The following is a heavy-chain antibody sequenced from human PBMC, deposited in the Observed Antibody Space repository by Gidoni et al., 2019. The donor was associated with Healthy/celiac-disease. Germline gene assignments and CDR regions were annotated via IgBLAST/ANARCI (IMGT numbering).Heavy chain of an antibody. CDR1: GFPFSSYS. CDR2: ISSSRSYI. J-gene: IGHJ6*02. CDR3: ARDRGVPTYGMDV. D-gene: IGHD3-10*01. V-gene: IGHV3-21*06. Sequence: VQLVESGGGLAKPGGSLSLSCAASGFPFSSYSMNWVRKAPGKGLEWVSSISSSRSYIYYADSVKGRFTISRDNAKNSLYLQMNSLRAEDTAVYYCARDRGVPTYGMDVWGQGTTVTVSS.